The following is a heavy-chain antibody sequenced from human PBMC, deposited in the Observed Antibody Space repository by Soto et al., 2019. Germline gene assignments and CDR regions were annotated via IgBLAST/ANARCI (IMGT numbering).Heavy chain of an antibody. V-gene: IGHV3-30-3*01. CDR1: GFIFSSYA. CDR3: ASPSAAYYYYGMDV. Sequence: GGSLRLSCAASGFIFSSYAMHWVRRAPGKGLDWVAVISYDGSTEYYADSVKGRFTISRDNSKNTLYLQMNSLRAEDTAVYYCASPSAAYYYYGMDVWGQGTTVTVSS. J-gene: IGHJ6*02. CDR2: ISYDGSTE.